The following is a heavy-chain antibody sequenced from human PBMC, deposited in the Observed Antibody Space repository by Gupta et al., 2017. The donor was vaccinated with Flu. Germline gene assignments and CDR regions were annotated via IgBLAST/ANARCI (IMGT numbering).Heavy chain of an antibody. D-gene: IGHD6-19*01. V-gene: IGHV3-23*01. J-gene: IGHJ4*02. CDR2: ISGSGGRT. Sequence: GKGLEWVSGISGSGGRTSYADSVKGRFTISRDNSKNTMYLHMNSLRAEDTAVYYCAKGSPFVGGIEVAVHFDYWGQGALVTVSS. CDR3: AKGSPFVGGIEVAVHFDY.